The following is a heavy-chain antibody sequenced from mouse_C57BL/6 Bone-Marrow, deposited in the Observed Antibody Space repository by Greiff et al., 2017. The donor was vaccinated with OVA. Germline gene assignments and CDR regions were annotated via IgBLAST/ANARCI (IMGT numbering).Heavy chain of an antibody. V-gene: IGHV5-4*01. Sequence: EVHLVESGGGLVKPGGSLKLSCAASGFTFSSYAMSWVRQTPEKRLEWVATISDGGSYTYYPDNVKGRFTISRDNAKNNLYLQMSHLKSEDTAMYYCARDYYSNYVDYWGQGTTLTVSS. D-gene: IGHD2-5*01. CDR2: ISDGGSYT. CDR1: GFTFSSYA. J-gene: IGHJ2*01. CDR3: ARDYYSNYVDY.